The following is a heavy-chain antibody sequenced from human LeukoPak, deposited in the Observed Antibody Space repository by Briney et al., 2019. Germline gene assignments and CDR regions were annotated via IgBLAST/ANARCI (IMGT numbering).Heavy chain of an antibody. CDR2: ISVRSNYI. CDR1: GYTFSSFS. Sequence: GGSLRLSCAASGYTFSSFSINWVRQAPGKGLEWVSSISVRSNYIYYADSVRGRFTISRDDARDSLYLQMNSLRAEDTAVYYCVRLRRNSDTSGYFYYYDFWGQGTLVTVSS. V-gene: IGHV3-21*01. J-gene: IGHJ4*02. CDR3: VRLRRNSDTSGYFYYYDF. D-gene: IGHD3-22*01.